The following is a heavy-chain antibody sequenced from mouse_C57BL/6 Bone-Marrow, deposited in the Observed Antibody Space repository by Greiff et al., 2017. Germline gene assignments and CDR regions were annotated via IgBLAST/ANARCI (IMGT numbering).Heavy chain of an antibody. CDR2: IWGVGST. Sequence: VQLKESGPGLVAPSPSLSITCTVSGFSLTSYGVDWVRQSPGKGLEWLGVIWGVGSTNYNSALKSRLSISKDNSKSQVFLKMNSLQTDDTAMYYCASRMVTPYYFDYWGQGTTLTVSS. V-gene: IGHV2-6*01. D-gene: IGHD2-1*01. J-gene: IGHJ2*01. CDR1: GFSLTSYG. CDR3: ASRMVTPYYFDY.